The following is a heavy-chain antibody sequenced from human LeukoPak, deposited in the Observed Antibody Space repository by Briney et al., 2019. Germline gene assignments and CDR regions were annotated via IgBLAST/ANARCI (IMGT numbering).Heavy chain of an antibody. J-gene: IGHJ3*02. CDR2: INPXSGGT. CDR1: XYTFTGYY. Sequence: ASXYTFTGYYMXXVRQAPGQGLEWMGGINPXSGGTNYAQKFQGRVAMTRDTSISTAYMELSRLRSDDTAVYYCAASQSYCGGDCYSGDAFDIWGQGTMVTVSS. CDR3: AASQSYCGGDCYSGDAFDI. D-gene: IGHD2-21*01. V-gene: IGHV1-2*02.